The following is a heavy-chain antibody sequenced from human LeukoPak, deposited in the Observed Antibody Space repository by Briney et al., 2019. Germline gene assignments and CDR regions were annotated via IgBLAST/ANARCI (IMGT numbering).Heavy chain of an antibody. J-gene: IGHJ4*02. V-gene: IGHV4-59*08. CDR1: GGSISTYY. D-gene: IGHD3-16*01. CDR2: VYYSGST. Sequence: SETLSLTCTVSGGSISTYYWSWIRQPPGKGLEWIGYVYYSGSTNYNPSLKSRVTISVDTSKNQFSLKLSSVTAADTAVYYCASDQLANTLDYWGQGTLVTVSS. CDR3: ASDQLANTLDY.